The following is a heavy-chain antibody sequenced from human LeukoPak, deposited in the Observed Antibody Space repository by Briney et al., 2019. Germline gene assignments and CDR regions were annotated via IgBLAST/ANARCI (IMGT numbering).Heavy chain of an antibody. J-gene: IGHJ4*02. Sequence: GGSLRLSCAASGFTFSNYALSWVRQAPGKGLEWVSGIGGGGDTTYYADSVKGRFTISRDNSKNTLYLQMNSLRADDTAVYYCAKGLSESIYDALDSWGQGTLVTVSS. CDR1: GFTFSNYA. V-gene: IGHV3-23*01. CDR3: AKGLSESIYDALDS. D-gene: IGHD1-26*01. CDR2: IGGGGDTT.